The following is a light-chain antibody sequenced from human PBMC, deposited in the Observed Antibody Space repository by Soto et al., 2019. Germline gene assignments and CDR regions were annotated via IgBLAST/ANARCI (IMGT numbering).Light chain of an antibody. Sequence: QSVLTQPPSASGSPGQSVAISCTGTSSVVGGYNYVSWYQHHPGKAPKLIIYEVTKRPSGVPDRFSGSKSGTTASLTVSGLQAEDEADYFCSSYAGSNTYVFGTGTNVTVL. CDR2: EVT. CDR1: SSVVGGYNY. V-gene: IGLV2-8*01. CDR3: SSYAGSNTYV. J-gene: IGLJ1*01.